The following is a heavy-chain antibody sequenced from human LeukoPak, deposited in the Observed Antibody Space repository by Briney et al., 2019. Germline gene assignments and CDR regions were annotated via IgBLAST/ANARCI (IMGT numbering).Heavy chain of an antibody. D-gene: IGHD2-15*01. J-gene: IGHJ4*02. CDR1: GGXISSGGYY. CDR2: IYYSGST. CDR3: ARAGPIRYCSGGSCCSTFDY. Sequence: PSETLSLTCTVSGGXISSGGYYWSWIRQHPGKGLEWIGYIYYSGSTYYNPSLKSRVTISVDTSKNQFSLKLSSVTAADTAVYYCARAGPIRYCSGGSCCSTFDYWGQGTLVTVSS. V-gene: IGHV4-31*03.